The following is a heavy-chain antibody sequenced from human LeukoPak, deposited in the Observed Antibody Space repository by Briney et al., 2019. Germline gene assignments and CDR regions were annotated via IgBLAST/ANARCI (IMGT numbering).Heavy chain of an antibody. D-gene: IGHD6-19*01. CDR2: ISWNSGSI. V-gene: IGHV3-9*02. CDR1: GFISNNYA. Sequence: GGSLRLSCAGSGFISNNYAMHWVRQPPGKGLEWVSGISWNSGSIDYADSVKGRFTISRDNAKNSLYLQMNSLRVEDTAFYYCAKDNRRHYTSGPNPDSLHWGQGALVTVSS. CDR3: AKDNRRHYTSGPNPDSLH. J-gene: IGHJ4*02.